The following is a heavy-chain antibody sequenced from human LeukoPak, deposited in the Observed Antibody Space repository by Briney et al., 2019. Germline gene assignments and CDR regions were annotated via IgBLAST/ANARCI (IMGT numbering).Heavy chain of an antibody. Sequence: GASVKVSCRASGYTFTGYYMHWVRQAPGQGLEWMGWINPNSGGTNYAQKFQGRVTMTRDTSISTAYMELSRLRSDDTAVFYCARVRRLMQTFDVWGKGTTVTVSS. CDR3: ARVRRLMQTFDV. CDR2: INPNSGGT. J-gene: IGHJ6*04. CDR1: GYTFTGYY. D-gene: IGHD3-3*02. V-gene: IGHV1-2*02.